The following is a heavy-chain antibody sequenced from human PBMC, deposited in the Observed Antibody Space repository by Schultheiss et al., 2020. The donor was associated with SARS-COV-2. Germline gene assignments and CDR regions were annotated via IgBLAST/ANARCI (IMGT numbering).Heavy chain of an antibody. CDR2: ISSSSSYI. CDR1: GFTFSSYS. Sequence: GGSLRLSCAASGFTFSSYSMNWVRQAPGKGLEWVSSISSSSSYIYYADSVKGRFTISRDNAHNTLYLQMNSLRADDTAVYYCVRDLVGANDYWGQGSLVTVSS. CDR3: VRDLVGANDY. J-gene: IGHJ4*02. D-gene: IGHD3-16*01. V-gene: IGHV3-21*01.